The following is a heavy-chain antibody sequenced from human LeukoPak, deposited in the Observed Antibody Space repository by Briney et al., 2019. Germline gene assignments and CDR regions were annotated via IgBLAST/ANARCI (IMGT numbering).Heavy chain of an antibody. V-gene: IGHV4-39*07. CDR3: ARVRGGYSELPFDY. CDR1: GGSLSSNTYY. J-gene: IGHJ4*02. Sequence: SETLSLTCSVSGGSLSSNTYYWGWIRQPPGKGLEWIGNIQYSGGTYFNPSLKSRVTISVDTSKNQFSLKLSSVTAADTAVYYCARVRGGYSELPFDYWGQGTLVTVSS. D-gene: IGHD5-18*01. CDR2: IQYSGGT.